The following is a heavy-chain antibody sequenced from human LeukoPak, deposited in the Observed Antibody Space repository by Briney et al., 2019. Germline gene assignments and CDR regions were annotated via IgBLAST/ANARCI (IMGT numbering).Heavy chain of an antibody. CDR3: ARDRYCSGGSCYPLDAFDI. Sequence: GGSLRLSCAASGFTFSDYYMSWIRQAPGKGLEWVSYISSSGSTIYYADSVKGRFTISRDNAKNSLYLQMNSLRAEDTAVYYCARDRYCSGGSCYPLDAFDIWGQGTMVTVPS. V-gene: IGHV3-11*01. J-gene: IGHJ3*02. CDR1: GFTFSDYY. CDR2: ISSSGSTI. D-gene: IGHD2-15*01.